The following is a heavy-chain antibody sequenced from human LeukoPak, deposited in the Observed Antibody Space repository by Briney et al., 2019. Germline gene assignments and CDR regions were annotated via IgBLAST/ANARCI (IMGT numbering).Heavy chain of an antibody. J-gene: IGHJ4*02. CDR1: GFTFNNYA. CDR3: TTRGGSFSIFDY. CDR2: IKSKTDGGTT. D-gene: IGHD1-26*01. Sequence: GGSLRLSCAASGFTFNNYAMSWVRQAPGKGLEWVGRIKSKTDGGTTDYAAPVKGRFTISRDDSKNALYLQMNSLKTEDTAVYYCTTRGGSFSIFDYWGQGTLVTVSS. V-gene: IGHV3-15*01.